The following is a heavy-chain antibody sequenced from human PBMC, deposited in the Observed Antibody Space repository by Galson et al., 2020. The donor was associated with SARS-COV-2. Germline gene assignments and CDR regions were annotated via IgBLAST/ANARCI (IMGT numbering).Heavy chain of an antibody. CDR3: ARLHYGEYAPEAFDI. V-gene: IGHV4-30-2*01. CDR1: GTSISSGSYS. D-gene: IGHD4-17*01. CDR2: ISHSGGT. Sequence: SETLSLTCAVSGTSISSGSYSWNWIRQPPGKGLEWLGYISHSGGTYYNPSLKSRVTISGDRSKNQFSLRLSSVTAADTAVYYCARLHYGEYAPEAFDIWGPGTRVT. J-gene: IGHJ3*02.